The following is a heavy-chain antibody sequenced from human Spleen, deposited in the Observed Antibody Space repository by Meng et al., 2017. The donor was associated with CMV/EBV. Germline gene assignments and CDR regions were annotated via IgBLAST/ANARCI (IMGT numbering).Heavy chain of an antibody. D-gene: IGHD2-2*01. V-gene: IGHV4-59*01. J-gene: IGHJ5*02. CDR3: ARRGTDFCISTNCHPTWFDP. CDR1: GDSMSNYF. Sequence: SETLSLTCTVSGDSMSNYFWTWIRQAPGKGLEWIGYIHYSGTTSYNPALKSRLTIPVDTSKNQFSLKLSSVTAADTAVYYCARRGTDFCISTNCHPTWFDPWGQGTLVTVSS. CDR2: IHYSGTT.